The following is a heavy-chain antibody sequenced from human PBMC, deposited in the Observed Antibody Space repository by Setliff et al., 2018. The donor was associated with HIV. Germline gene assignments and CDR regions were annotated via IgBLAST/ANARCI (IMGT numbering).Heavy chain of an antibody. V-gene: IGHV3-30*10. D-gene: IGHD1-1*01. J-gene: IGHJ3*02. CDR1: GFTFSSYA. CDR2: ISYAGSNK. Sequence: PGGSLRLSCAASGFTFSSYAMHWVRQAPGKGLEWVAVISYAGSNKYYTDSMKGRFTISRDNSKNTLYLQMDDLRAEDTAVYYCAREEGTKGAFDIWGQGTKVTVSS. CDR3: AREEGTKGAFDI.